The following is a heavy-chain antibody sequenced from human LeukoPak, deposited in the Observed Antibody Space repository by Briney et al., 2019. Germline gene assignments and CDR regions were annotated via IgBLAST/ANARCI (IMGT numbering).Heavy chain of an antibody. V-gene: IGHV3-7*03. CDR3: ARDMGYCSSTSCYWLDHYYYGMDV. J-gene: IGHJ6*02. D-gene: IGHD2-2*01. Sequence: DSVKGRFTISRDNAKNALYLQMNSLRAEDTAVYYCARDMGYCSSTSCYWLDHYYYGMDVWGQGTTVTVSS.